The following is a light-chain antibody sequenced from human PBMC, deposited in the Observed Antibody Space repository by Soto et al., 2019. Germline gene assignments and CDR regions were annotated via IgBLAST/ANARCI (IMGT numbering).Light chain of an antibody. CDR1: QSISSY. J-gene: IGKJ4*01. CDR2: AAS. CDR3: QQLNNYPLT. V-gene: IGKV1-39*01. Sequence: DIQMTQSPSSLSASVGDRVTITCRASQSISSYLNWYQQKPGKAPKLLIYAASSLQSGVPSRFSGSGSDTEFTLTISSLQPEDFATYYCQQLNNYPLTFGGGTKVDNK.